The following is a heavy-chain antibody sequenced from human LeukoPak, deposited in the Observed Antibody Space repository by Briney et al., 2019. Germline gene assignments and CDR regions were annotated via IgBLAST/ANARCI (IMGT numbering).Heavy chain of an antibody. CDR2: IYSGGST. V-gene: IGHV3-53*05. CDR1: GFTVSSNY. Sequence: GGSLRLSCAASGFTVSSNYMSWVRQAPGKGLEWVSVIYSGGSTYYADSVKGRFTISRDNSKNTLYLQMGSLRAEDMAVYYCANPRGITIFGVVPRALYWGQGTLVTVSS. D-gene: IGHD3-3*01. J-gene: IGHJ4*02. CDR3: ANPRGITIFGVVPRALY.